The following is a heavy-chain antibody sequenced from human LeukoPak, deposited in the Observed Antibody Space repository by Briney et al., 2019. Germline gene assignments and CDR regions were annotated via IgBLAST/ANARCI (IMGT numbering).Heavy chain of an antibody. CDR3: ARLQVTTAHNWFDP. D-gene: IGHD1-1*01. V-gene: IGHV4-34*01. CDR2: INHSGST. Sequence: PSETLSLTCAVYGGSFRSYYWSWIRQPPGKGLEWIGEINHSGSTNYNPSLKSRVTISVDTSKNQFSLKLSSVTAADTAVYYCARLQVTTAHNWFDPWGQGTLVTVSS. CDR1: GGSFRSYY. J-gene: IGHJ5*02.